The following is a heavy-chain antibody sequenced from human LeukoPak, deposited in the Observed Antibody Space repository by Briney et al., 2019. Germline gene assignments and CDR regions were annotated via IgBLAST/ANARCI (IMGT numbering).Heavy chain of an antibody. Sequence: PSEPLSLTRNVTAGSICSSSYYWGWTRPPPGKGLAWIGSIYYSASTYSNPSPTSRLPISVDTSPNQFSLNRSALTPPDTAVSSGARPADNSDASDIWGQGTMVTVSS. CDR1: AGSICSSSYY. J-gene: IGHJ3*02. D-gene: IGHD4-23*01. CDR2: IYYSAST. V-gene: IGHV4-39*01. CDR3: ARPADNSDASDI.